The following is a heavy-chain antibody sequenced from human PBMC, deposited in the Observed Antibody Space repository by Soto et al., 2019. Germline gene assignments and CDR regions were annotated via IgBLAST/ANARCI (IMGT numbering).Heavy chain of an antibody. CDR1: GFTFDDYA. V-gene: IGHV3-9*01. D-gene: IGHD5-12*01. Sequence: PLRRACSASGFTFDDYAMHWVRQAPGKGLEWVSGISWDSGTIGYADSVKGRFIISRDNAKNSLFLQMSSLKVEDTALYHCTQRRYPTIATPLDHWGQGTLVTVYS. CDR3: TQRRYPTIATPLDH. CDR2: ISWDSGTI. J-gene: IGHJ5*02.